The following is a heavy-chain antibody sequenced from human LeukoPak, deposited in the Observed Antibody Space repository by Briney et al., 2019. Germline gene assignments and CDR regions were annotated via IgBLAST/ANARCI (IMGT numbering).Heavy chain of an antibody. CDR1: GYTFTGYY. Sequence: GASVTVSCKASGYTFTGYYMHWVRQAPGQGLEWMGWINPNSGGTNYAQKFQGRVTMTRDTSISTAYMELSRLRSDDTAVYYCARMMPGAPYNWFDPWGQGTLVTVSS. J-gene: IGHJ5*02. D-gene: IGHD2-2*01. CDR3: ARMMPGAPYNWFDP. CDR2: INPNSGGT. V-gene: IGHV1-2*02.